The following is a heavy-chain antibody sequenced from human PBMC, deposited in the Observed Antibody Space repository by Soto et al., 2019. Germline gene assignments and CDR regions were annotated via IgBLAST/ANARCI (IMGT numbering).Heavy chain of an antibody. V-gene: IGHV2-5*01. J-gene: IGHJ4*02. Sequence: QITLKESGPTLVRPTQTLTLTCTFSGFSLSTSGLGVGWIRQPPGKALEWLALIYLNDAKRYSPSLKARLTITKDTSKHQVVLTMTHMDPVDTATYYCAHRPSGWYLFDYWGQGTLVTVSS. D-gene: IGHD6-19*01. CDR1: GFSLSTSGLG. CDR3: AHRPSGWYLFDY. CDR2: IYLNDAK.